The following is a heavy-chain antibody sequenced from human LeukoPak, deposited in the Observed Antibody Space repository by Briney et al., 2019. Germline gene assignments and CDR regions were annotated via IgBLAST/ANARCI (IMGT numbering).Heavy chain of an antibody. V-gene: IGHV1-18*01. D-gene: IGHD5-18*01. CDR2: ISAYNGNT. CDR3: ARGYTAMVTCADYYYYYMDV. J-gene: IGHJ6*03. CDR1: GYTFTSYG. Sequence: ASVKVSCKASGYTFTSYGISWVRQASGQGLEWMGWISAYNGNTNYAQKLQGRVTMTTDTSTSTAYMELRSLRSDDTAVYYCARGYTAMVTCADYYYYYMDVWGKGTTVTVSS.